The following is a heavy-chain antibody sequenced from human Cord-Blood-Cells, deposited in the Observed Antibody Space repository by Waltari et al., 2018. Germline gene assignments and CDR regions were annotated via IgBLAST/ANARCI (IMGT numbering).Heavy chain of an antibody. CDR2: INPNSGGT. Sequence: QVQLVQSGAEVKKPGASVKVSCKASGYTFTGYYMHWVRQAPGQGLEWMGWINPNSGGTNYAQTFQGRVTMTRDTSISTAYMELSRLRSDDTAVYYCARVPNWNYAGVDYWGQGTLVTVSS. CDR1: GYTFTGYY. V-gene: IGHV1-2*02. D-gene: IGHD1-7*01. J-gene: IGHJ4*02. CDR3: ARVPNWNYAGVDY.